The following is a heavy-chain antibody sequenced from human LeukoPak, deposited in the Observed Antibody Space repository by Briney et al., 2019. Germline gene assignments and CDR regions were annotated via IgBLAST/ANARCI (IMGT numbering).Heavy chain of an antibody. J-gene: IGHJ6*02. CDR2: TYYSGST. CDR1: GGSISSGGYY. D-gene: IGHD5-18*01. V-gene: IGHV4-31*03. Sequence: SETLSLTCTVSGGSISSGGYYWSWIRQHPGKGLEWIGYTYYSGSTYYNPSLKSRVTISVDTSKNQFSLKLSSVTAADTAVYYCARGPAWIQLWLPYYYYGMDVWGQGTTVTVSS. CDR3: ARGPAWIQLWLPYYYYGMDV.